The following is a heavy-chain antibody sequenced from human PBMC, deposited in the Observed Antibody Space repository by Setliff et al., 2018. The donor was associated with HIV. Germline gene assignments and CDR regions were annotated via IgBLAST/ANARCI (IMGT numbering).Heavy chain of an antibody. CDR2: IYTTGST. CDR1: GDSISNYY. J-gene: IGHJ4*02. V-gene: IGHV4-4*09. Sequence: SETLSLTCTVSGDSISNYYWSWVRQPPGKGLEWIGYIYTTGSTNYNPSLKSRVTISLDTSKNQFSLKLTSVTAADTAVYYCARLSGDYYYFDYWGQGTLVTVSS. CDR3: ARLSGDYYYFDY. D-gene: IGHD2-21*02.